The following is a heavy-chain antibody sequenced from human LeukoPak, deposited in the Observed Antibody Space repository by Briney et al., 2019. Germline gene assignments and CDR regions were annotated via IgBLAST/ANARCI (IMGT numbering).Heavy chain of an antibody. CDR3: ATGGLGFLADEIPLGDYFDY. CDR2: INPNSRGT. D-gene: IGHD3-3*01. Sequence: ASVKVSCKASGYTFTGYYMHWVRQAPGQGLEWMGWINPNSRGTNYAQKFQGRVTMTRDTSISTAYMELSRLRSDDTAVYYCATGGLGFLADEIPLGDYFDYWGQGTLVTVTS. J-gene: IGHJ4*02. CDR1: GYTFTGYY. V-gene: IGHV1-2*02.